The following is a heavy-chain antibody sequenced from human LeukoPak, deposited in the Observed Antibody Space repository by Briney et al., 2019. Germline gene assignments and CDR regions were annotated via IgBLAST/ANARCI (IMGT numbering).Heavy chain of an antibody. D-gene: IGHD2-21*02. CDR1: GYTFTSYY. J-gene: IGHJ4*02. CDR3: AKVLCGDDCYWGDYFDY. CDR2: INPTGGST. V-gene: IGHV1-46*01. Sequence: GASVKVSCKASGYTFTSYYMHWVRQAPGQGLEWMGLINPTGGSTGYAQKFQGRVTMTRDMSTSTDYMELNSLRAEDTAVYYCAKVLCGDDCYWGDYFDYWGQGTLVTVSS.